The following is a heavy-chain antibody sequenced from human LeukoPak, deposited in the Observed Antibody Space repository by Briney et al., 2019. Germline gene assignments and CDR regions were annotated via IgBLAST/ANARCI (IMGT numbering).Heavy chain of an antibody. CDR3: ARLRIDGDYVGYYYYYYYMDV. D-gene: IGHD4-17*01. CDR1: GGSFSGYY. Sequence: TSETLSLTCAVYGGSFSGYYWSWIRQPPGKGLEWIGEINHSRSTNYNPSLKSRVTISVDTSKNQFSLKLSSVTAADTAVYYCARLRIDGDYVGYYYYYYYMDVWGKGTTVTISS. CDR2: INHSRST. J-gene: IGHJ6*03. V-gene: IGHV4-34*01.